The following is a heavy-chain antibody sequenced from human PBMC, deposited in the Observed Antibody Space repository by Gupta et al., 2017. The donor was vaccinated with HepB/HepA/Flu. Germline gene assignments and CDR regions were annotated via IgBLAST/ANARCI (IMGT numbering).Heavy chain of an antibody. CDR3: ALXWGAVDFTGPFDY. J-gene: IGHJ4*02. CDR1: GFTFSSYT. D-gene: IGHD1-26*01. V-gene: IGHV3-48*02. Sequence: EVQLVESGGGLVQPGGSLKLSCAASGFTFSSYTMNWVRQAPGKRLEWVSYISRTSTTIYYAESVKGRFTISRDNAKNSLYLQLSDLRDEDXAXYYCALXWGAVDFTGPFDYWGQGALVTVSS. CDR2: ISRTSTTI.